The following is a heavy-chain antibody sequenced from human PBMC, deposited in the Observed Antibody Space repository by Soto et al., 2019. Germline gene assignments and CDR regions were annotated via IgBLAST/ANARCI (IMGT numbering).Heavy chain of an antibody. CDR3: ARGARGYYYMDV. D-gene: IGHD5-12*01. V-gene: IGHV3-74*01. CDR2: INSDGGTT. Sequence: EVQLVESGGGLVQHGGSLRLSCAASGFTFSNYWIHWVRQAPGKGLVWLSRINSDGGTTNYADSVKGRFTISRDNAKNTLSLQMNSLGADDTAVYYCARGARGYYYMDVWGKGTTVTVS. J-gene: IGHJ6*03. CDR1: GFTFSNYW.